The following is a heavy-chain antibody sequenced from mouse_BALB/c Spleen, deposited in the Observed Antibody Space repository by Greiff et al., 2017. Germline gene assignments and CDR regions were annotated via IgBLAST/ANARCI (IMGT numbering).Heavy chain of an antibody. Sequence: EVKLMESGGGLVQPGGSMKLSCVASGFTFSNYWMNWVRQSPEKGLEWVAEIRLKSNNYATHYAESVKGRFTISRDDSKSSVYLQMNNLRAEDTGIYYCTLTGTGFDYWGQGTTLTVSS. CDR2: IRLKSNNYAT. CDR1: GFTFSNYW. CDR3: TLTGTGFDY. D-gene: IGHD4-1*01. V-gene: IGHV6-6*02. J-gene: IGHJ2*01.